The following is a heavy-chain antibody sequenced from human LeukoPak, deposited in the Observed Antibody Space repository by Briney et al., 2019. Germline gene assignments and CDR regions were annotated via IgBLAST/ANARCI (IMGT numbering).Heavy chain of an antibody. CDR1: GYTFTSYY. CDR3: ARAYSASHYYFDS. V-gene: IGHV1-46*01. Sequence: ASVEVSCKASGYTFTSYYIHWVRQAPGQGLEWMERVNPSGDTTGSAQKFRGRLTMTRDTSTSTVYMELSSLRSDDTAIYYCARAYSASHYYFDSWGQGTLVTVSP. J-gene: IGHJ4*02. D-gene: IGHD5-18*01. CDR2: VNPSGDTT.